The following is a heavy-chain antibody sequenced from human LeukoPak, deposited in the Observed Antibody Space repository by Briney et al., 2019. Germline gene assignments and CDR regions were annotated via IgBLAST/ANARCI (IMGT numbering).Heavy chain of an antibody. Sequence: KPSETLSLTCTVSGGSISSYYWSWIRQPAGKGLEWIGRIYTSGSTNYNPSLKSRVTMSVDTSKNQFSLKLSSVTDADTAVYYCARGYYDFWSSLIDWYFDLWGRGTLVTVSS. J-gene: IGHJ2*01. CDR2: IYTSGST. D-gene: IGHD3-3*01. CDR3: ARGYYDFWSSLIDWYFDL. CDR1: GGSISSYY. V-gene: IGHV4-4*07.